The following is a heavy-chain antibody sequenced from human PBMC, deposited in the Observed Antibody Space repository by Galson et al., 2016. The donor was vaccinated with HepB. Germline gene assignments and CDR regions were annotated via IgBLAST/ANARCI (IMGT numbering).Heavy chain of an antibody. CDR2: INPNSGGT. Sequence: QSGAEVKKPGESLKISCKASGYTFTGYYMHWVRQAPGQGLEWMGRINPNSGGTNYAQKFQGRVTMTRDTSISTAYMELSRLRSDDTAVYYCAKYIGYSGYVSSSGSYYFDYWGQGTLVTVSS. J-gene: IGHJ4*02. CDR3: AKYIGYSGYVSSSGSYYFDY. V-gene: IGHV1-2*06. D-gene: IGHD5-12*01. CDR1: GYTFTGYY.